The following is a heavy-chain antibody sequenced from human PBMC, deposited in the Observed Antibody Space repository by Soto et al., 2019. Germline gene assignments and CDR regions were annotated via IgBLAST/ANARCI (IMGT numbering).Heavy chain of an antibody. CDR3: ARVTYPKYYYYYYGMDV. V-gene: IGHV1-69*13. CDR1: ERTFSSYA. Sequence: SVKVSGKASERTFSSYAISWVRQAPGQGLEWMGGIIPIFGTANYAQKFQGRVTLTADESTSTAYMELSSLRSEDTAVYYCARVTYPKYYYYYYGMDVWGQGTTVTVSS. J-gene: IGHJ6*02. CDR2: IIPIFGTA.